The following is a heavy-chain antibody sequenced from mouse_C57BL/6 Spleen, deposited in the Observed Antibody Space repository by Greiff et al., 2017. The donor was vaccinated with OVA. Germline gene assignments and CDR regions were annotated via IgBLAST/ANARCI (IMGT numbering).Heavy chain of an antibody. J-gene: IGHJ1*03. CDR2: ISDGGSYT. D-gene: IGHD1-1*01. V-gene: IGHV5-4*01. CDR3: ARDPDYYGSSHWYFDV. CDR1: GFTFSSYA. Sequence: EVQLVESGGGLVKPGGSLKLSCAASGFTFSSYAMSWVRQTPEKRLEWVATISDGGSYTYYPDNVKGRFTISRDNAKNNLYLQLRHLKSEDTAMYYWARDPDYYGSSHWYFDVWGTGTTVTVAS.